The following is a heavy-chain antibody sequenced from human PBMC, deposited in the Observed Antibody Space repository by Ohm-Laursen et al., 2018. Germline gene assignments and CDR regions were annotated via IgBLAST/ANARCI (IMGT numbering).Heavy chain of an antibody. Sequence: SLRLSCTASGFTFADYAMHWIWQAPGQGLEWVSGISWNSGSIGYADSVKGRFTISRDNAKNSLYLQMNSLRAEDTALYYCAKLRLHYGMDVWGQGTTVTVSS. CDR2: ISWNSGSI. CDR1: GFTFADYA. CDR3: AKLRLHYGMDV. V-gene: IGHV3-9*01. D-gene: IGHD6-25*01. J-gene: IGHJ6*02.